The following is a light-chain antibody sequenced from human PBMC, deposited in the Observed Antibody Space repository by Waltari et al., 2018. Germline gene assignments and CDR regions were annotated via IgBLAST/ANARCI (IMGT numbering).Light chain of an antibody. CDR1: SSDVGGYNY. CDR2: DVS. J-gene: IGLJ2*01. V-gene: IGLV2-14*01. CDR3: SSYTSSSTPVV. Sequence: QSALTQPASVSGSPGQSITISCTGTSSDVGGYNYVSWYQQHPGNAPKLMIYDVSNRPSGVSDRFSGSKSGNTASLTISGLQAEDEAEYYCSSYTSSSTPVVFGGGTKLTVL.